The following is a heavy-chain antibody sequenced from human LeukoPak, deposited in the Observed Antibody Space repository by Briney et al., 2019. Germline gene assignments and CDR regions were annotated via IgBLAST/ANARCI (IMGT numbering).Heavy chain of an antibody. J-gene: IGHJ3*02. CDR3: ARAGVLRYFDWAAEMGAFDI. V-gene: IGHV1-2*02. Sequence: ASVKVSCKASGYTFTGYYMHWVRQAPGQGLEWMGWINPNSGGTNYAQKFQGRVTMTRDTSISTAYMELSRLRSDDTAVYYCARAGVLRYFDWAAEMGAFDIWGQGTMVTVSS. CDR1: GYTFTGYY. CDR2: INPNSGGT. D-gene: IGHD3-9*01.